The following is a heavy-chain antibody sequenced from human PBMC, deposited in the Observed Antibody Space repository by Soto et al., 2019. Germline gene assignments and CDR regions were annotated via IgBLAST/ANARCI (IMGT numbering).Heavy chain of an antibody. Sequence: ASMKVSSKSSGYTCTSYFTSWKRQAPGQGLDRMAWVSAYNRNTNDAQKLQARVTMCTDTSTSTAYMELRSLRSDDSAVYYCARALGKDYDFWSGYSSQVDCWG. D-gene: IGHD3-3*01. CDR1: GYTCTSYF. V-gene: IGHV1-18*01. J-gene: IGHJ4*01. CDR2: VSAYNRNT. CDR3: ARALGKDYDFWSGYSSQVDC.